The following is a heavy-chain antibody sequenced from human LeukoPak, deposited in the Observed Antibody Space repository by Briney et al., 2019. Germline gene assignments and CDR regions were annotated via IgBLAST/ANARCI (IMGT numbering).Heavy chain of an antibody. J-gene: IGHJ4*02. Sequence: ASVKVSCKASGYTFTGYYMHWVRQAPGQGLEWMGWINPNSGGTNYAQKLQGRVTMTTDTSTSTAYMELRSLRSDDTAVYYCARAATVTTFSPYDYWGQGTLVTVSS. D-gene: IGHD4-17*01. CDR1: GYTFTGYY. V-gene: IGHV1-2*02. CDR3: ARAATVTTFSPYDY. CDR2: INPNSGGT.